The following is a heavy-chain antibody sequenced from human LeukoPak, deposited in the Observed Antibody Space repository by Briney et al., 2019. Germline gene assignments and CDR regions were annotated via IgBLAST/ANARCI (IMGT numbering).Heavy chain of an antibody. CDR2: TYTRGSP. CDR1: GASMRNYNYY. Sequence: MASETLSLTCTASGASMRNYNYYWNWIRQPAGQGLQWIGRTYTRGSPSYSPSLKSRATISIDTSSSQFSLRLNSVTAADTAVYFCARAYDRSGYQSRGFDYWGQGLLVSVSS. CDR3: ARAYDRSGYQSRGFDY. J-gene: IGHJ4*02. V-gene: IGHV4-61*02. D-gene: IGHD3-22*01.